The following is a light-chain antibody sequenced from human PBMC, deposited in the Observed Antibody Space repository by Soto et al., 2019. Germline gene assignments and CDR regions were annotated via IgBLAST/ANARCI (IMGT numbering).Light chain of an antibody. CDR3: QQRSSWPIT. Sequence: EIVFTQSPASLSLSPGERATLSCRASQSVDSYLVWYQQKPGQAPRLLIFGASNRATGIPARFSGSGSGTDFTLTINSLEPEDFAVYYCQQRSSWPITFGQGTRLEIK. CDR1: QSVDSY. J-gene: IGKJ5*01. V-gene: IGKV3-11*01. CDR2: GAS.